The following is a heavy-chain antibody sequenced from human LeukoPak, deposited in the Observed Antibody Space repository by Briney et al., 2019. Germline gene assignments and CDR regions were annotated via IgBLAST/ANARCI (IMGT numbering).Heavy chain of an antibody. D-gene: IGHD4-17*01. CDR3: ARLRNYCDY. CDR2: IYSSGST. CDR1: GDSISGYY. Sequence: SETLSLTCTVSGDSISGYYWTWTRQPPGKGLEWIGYIYSSGSTKYNPSLESRLSISIDTSKNQFSLKLSSVTAADTAVYFCARLRNYCDYWGQGTLVTVSS. V-gene: IGHV4-59*01. J-gene: IGHJ4*02.